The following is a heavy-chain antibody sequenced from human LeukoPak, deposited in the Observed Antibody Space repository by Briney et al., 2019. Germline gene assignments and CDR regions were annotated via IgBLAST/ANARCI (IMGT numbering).Heavy chain of an antibody. Sequence: EPSETLSLTCTVSGGSISSYYWSWIRQPAGKGLEWIGRIYTSGSTIYNPSLKSRVTMSVDTSKNQFSLKLSSVTAADTAVYYCARDVVVVVPAATWGSYYMDVWGKGTTVTVSS. D-gene: IGHD2-2*01. CDR1: GGSISSYY. CDR3: ARDVVVVVPAATWGSYYMDV. V-gene: IGHV4-4*07. J-gene: IGHJ6*03. CDR2: IYTSGST.